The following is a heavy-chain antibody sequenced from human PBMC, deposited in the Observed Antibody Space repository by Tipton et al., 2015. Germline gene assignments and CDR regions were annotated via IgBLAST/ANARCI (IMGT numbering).Heavy chain of an antibody. D-gene: IGHD3-10*01. CDR2: IQYSGST. Sequence: TLSLTCNVSGGSISSYFWSWIRQPPGKELEWIGYIQYSGSTNYNPSLKSRVTISVDTSKTQFSLKLSSVTAADTAVYYCARGHYVSRMDVWGQGTTVTVSS. J-gene: IGHJ6*02. V-gene: IGHV4-59*01. CDR3: ARGHYVSRMDV. CDR1: GGSISSYF.